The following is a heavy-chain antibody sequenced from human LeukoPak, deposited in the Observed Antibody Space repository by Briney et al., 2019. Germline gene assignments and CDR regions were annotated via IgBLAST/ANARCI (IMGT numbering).Heavy chain of an antibody. CDR1: GGSFSGYY. V-gene: IGHV4-34*01. CDR2: INHSGST. Sequence: PSETLSLTCAVYGGSFSGYYWSWIRQPPGKGLEWIGEINHSGSTNYNPSLKSRVTISVDTSKNQFSLKLSSVTAADTAVYYCARGSSSWYGGYYYYMDVWGKGTTVTISS. CDR3: ARGSSSWYGGYYYYMDV. J-gene: IGHJ6*03. D-gene: IGHD6-13*01.